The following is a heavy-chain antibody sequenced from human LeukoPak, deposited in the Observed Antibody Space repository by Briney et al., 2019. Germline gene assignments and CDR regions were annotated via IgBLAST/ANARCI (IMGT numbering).Heavy chain of an antibody. CDR2: ISSDGSST. CDR1: GFTFSSYW. V-gene: IGHV3-74*01. J-gene: IGHJ4*02. CDR3: ARDNYDSSGYYYNFDS. D-gene: IGHD3-22*01. Sequence: GGSPRTSRAASGFTFSSYWVHWVRPAPGVGVVLGSRISSDGSSTSFADSVKGRFTISRDNARNTLYLQMSSLRAEDTAVYYCARDNYDSSGYYYNFDSWGQGTLVTVSS.